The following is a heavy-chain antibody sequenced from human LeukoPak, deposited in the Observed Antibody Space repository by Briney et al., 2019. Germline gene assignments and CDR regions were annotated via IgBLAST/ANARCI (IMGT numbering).Heavy chain of an antibody. CDR3: AREEGVVVPAAIRGYNWFDP. CDR2: LDPEDGET. CDR1: GYTLTELS. J-gene: IGHJ5*02. Sequence: ASVKVSCKVSGYTLTELSMHWVRQAPGKGLEWMGGLDPEDGETIYAQKFQGRVTMTEDTSTDTAYMELSSLRSEDTAVYYCAREEGVVVPAAIRGYNWFDPWGQGTLVTVSS. V-gene: IGHV1-24*01. D-gene: IGHD2-2*02.